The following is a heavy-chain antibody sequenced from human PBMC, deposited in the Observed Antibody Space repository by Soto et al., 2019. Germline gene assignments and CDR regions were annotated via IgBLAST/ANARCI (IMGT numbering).Heavy chain of an antibody. CDR3: AAASSTSGGYYGMDV. CDR1: GFTFTSSA. J-gene: IGHJ6*02. CDR2: IVVGSGHT. V-gene: IGHV1-58*02. D-gene: IGHD2-2*01. Sequence: SVKVSCKTSGFTFTSSAMLWVRQARGQRLEWIGWIVVGSGHTNYAQKFQERVTITRDMSTSTAYMELSSLRSEDTAMYYCAAASSTSGGYYGMDVWGQGTTVTVSS.